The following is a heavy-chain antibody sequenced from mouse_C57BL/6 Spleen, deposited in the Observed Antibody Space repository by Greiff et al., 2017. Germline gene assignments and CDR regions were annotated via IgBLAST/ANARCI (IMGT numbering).Heavy chain of an antibody. J-gene: IGHJ4*01. CDR1: GFTFSSYA. D-gene: IGHD3-2*02. CDR2: ISDGGSYT. CDR3: ARVRSGNAMDY. V-gene: IGHV5-4*01. Sequence: EVQLVESGGGLVKPGGSLKLSCAASGFTFSSYAMSWVRQTPEKRLEWVATISDGGSYTYYPDNVKGRFTISRDNAKNNLYLQMSHLKSEDTAMYYCARVRSGNAMDYWGQGTSVTVAS.